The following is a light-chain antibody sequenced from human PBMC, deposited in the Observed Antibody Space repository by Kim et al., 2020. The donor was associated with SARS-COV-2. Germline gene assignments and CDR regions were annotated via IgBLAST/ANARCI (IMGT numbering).Light chain of an antibody. CDR1: SLRSYY. J-gene: IGLJ3*02. V-gene: IGLV3-19*01. CDR3: NSRDSIGNPPWL. Sequence: GQTVRITCQGDSLRSYYASWYQQKPGRAPVLVIYGKNNRPSGIPDRFSGSSSGNTASLTITGAQAEDEAVYYCNSRDSIGNPPWLFGGGTQLTVL. CDR2: GKN.